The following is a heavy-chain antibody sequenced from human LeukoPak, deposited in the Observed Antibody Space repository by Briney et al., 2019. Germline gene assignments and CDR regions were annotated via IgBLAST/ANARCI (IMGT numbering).Heavy chain of an antibody. D-gene: IGHD6-13*01. CDR2: IWYDGTSK. CDR3: ARSQSSSLIDY. CDR1: GFTFSDYY. J-gene: IGHJ4*02. Sequence: GGSLRLSCATSGFTFSDYYMSWVRQAPGKGLEWVAVIWYDGTSKDYADSVKGRFTFSRDNSKNTLYLQMNSLTVEDTAVYYCARSQSSSLIDYWGQGTLVTVSS. V-gene: IGHV3-33*08.